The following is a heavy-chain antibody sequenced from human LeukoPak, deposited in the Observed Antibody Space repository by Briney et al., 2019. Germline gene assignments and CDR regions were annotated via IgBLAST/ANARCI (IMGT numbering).Heavy chain of an antibody. CDR3: ARSRQDIVVVVAAWNYFDY. J-gene: IGHJ4*02. CDR1: GFTFSNYA. Sequence: GVSLRLSCAASGFTFSNYAMNGVRQAPGKGLEWVSSISSSSSYIYYADSVKGRFTISRDNSKNTLYLQMNSLRAEDTAVYYCARSRQDIVVVVAAWNYFDYWGQGTLVTVSS. V-gene: IGHV3-23*01. CDR2: ISSSSSYI. D-gene: IGHD2-15*01.